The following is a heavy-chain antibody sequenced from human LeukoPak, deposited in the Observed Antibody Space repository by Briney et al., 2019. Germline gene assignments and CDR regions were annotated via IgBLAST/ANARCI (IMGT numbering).Heavy chain of an antibody. CDR3: ARGPVGGSYTY. D-gene: IGHD1-26*01. V-gene: IGHV4-34*01. CDR2: INHSGST. J-gene: IGHJ4*02. Sequence: SETLSLTCAVYGGSFSGYYWSWIRQPPGKGLEWIGEINHSGSTNYNPSLKSRVTISVDTSKNQFSLKLSSVTAADTAVYYCARGPVGGSYTYWGQGTLVTVSS. CDR1: GGSFSGYY.